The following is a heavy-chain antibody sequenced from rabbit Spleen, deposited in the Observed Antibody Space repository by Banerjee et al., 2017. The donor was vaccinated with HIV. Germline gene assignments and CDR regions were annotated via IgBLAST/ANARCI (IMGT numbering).Heavy chain of an antibody. CDR1: GVSFSSNW. J-gene: IGHJ2*01. CDR3: ARNYVNAFDP. CDR2: IDTSDGDT. V-gene: IGHV1S45*01. D-gene: IGHD1-1*01. Sequence: QEQLEESGGGLVKPEGSLTLTCKASGVSFSSNWICWVRQAPGKGLEWIACIDTSDGDTDYASWPKGRFTISKASSTTVTLQMTSLTAADTATYFCARNYVNAFDPWGPGTLVTVS.